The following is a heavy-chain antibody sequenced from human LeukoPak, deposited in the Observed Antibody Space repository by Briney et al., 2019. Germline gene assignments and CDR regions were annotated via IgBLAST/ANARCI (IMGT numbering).Heavy chain of an antibody. CDR3: ARDRVRGSSGPFGY. V-gene: IGHV3-30-3*01. D-gene: IGHD3-22*01. J-gene: IGHJ4*02. Sequence: GGSLRLSCAASGFTFSSDAMHWVRQAPGKGLEWVAVISYDGSNKYYADSVKGRFTISRDNSKNTLYLQMNSLRAEDTAVYYCARDRVRGSSGPFGYWGQGTLVTVSS. CDR2: ISYDGSNK. CDR1: GFTFSSDA.